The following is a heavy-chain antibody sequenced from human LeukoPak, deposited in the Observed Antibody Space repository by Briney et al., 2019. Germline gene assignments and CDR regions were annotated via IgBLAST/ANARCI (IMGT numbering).Heavy chain of an antibody. J-gene: IGHJ6*03. CDR3: AREGYFGSGLYYYYYMDV. Sequence: GGPLRLSCAASGFTFSSYAMSWVRQAPGKGLEWVSAISGSGGGTYYADSVKGRFTISRDNSKNTLYLQMNSLRAEDTAVYYCAREGYFGSGLYYYYYMDVWGKGTTVTVSS. D-gene: IGHD3-10*01. CDR1: GFTFSSYA. V-gene: IGHV3-23*01. CDR2: ISGSGGGT.